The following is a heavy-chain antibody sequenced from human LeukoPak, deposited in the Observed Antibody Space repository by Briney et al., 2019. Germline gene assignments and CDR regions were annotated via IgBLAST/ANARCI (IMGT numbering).Heavy chain of an antibody. Sequence: ASETLSLTCTVSGGSISSSSYYWGWIRQPPGKGLEWIGSIYYSGSTYYNPSLKSRVTISVDTSKNQFSLKLSSVTAADTAVYYCARRYSGSYYHYWGQGTPVTVSS. CDR3: ARRYSGSYYHY. J-gene: IGHJ4*02. V-gene: IGHV4-39*01. CDR2: IYYSGST. CDR1: GGSISSSSYY. D-gene: IGHD1-26*01.